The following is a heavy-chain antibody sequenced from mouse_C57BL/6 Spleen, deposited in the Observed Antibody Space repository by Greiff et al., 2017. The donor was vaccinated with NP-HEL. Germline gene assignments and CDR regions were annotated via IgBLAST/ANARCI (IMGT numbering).Heavy chain of an antibody. CDR1: GYTFTSYW. Sequence: QVQLQQPGAELVKPGASVKLSCKASGYTFTSYWMQWVKQRPGQGLEWIGEIDPSDSYTNYNQKFKGKATLTVDTSSSTAYMQLSSLTSEDSAVYYCAPHYGSRGAWFAYWGQGTLVTVSA. CDR2: IDPSDSYT. V-gene: IGHV1-50*01. CDR3: APHYGSRGAWFAY. D-gene: IGHD1-1*01. J-gene: IGHJ3*01.